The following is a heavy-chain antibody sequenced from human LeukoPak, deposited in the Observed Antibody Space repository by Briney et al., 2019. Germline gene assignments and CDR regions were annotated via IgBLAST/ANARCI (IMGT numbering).Heavy chain of an antibody. CDR1: GRSFSGYY. CDR2: INHSGST. V-gene: IGHV4-34*01. J-gene: IGHJ3*02. D-gene: IGHD1-26*01. Sequence: PSETLSLTCAVYGRSFSGYYWSWIRQPPGKGLEWIGEINHSGSTNYNPSLKSRVTISVDTSKNQFSLKLSSVTAADTAVYYCARGMRGVSGSYSGLHAFDIWGQGTMVTVSS. CDR3: ARGMRGVSGSYSGLHAFDI.